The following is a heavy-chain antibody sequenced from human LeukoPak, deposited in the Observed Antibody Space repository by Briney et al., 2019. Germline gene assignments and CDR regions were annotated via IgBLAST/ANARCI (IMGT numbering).Heavy chain of an antibody. Sequence: SLKVSCKASGGTFRSYAISWVRHTPGQGLEWMGGIIPIFGTANYAQKFQGRVTITAHESTSTAYMELSSLRSEDTAVYYCARVPCSGGSCYEFGTEDWFDPWGQGTLVTVSS. CDR1: GGTFRSYA. CDR2: IIPIFGTA. V-gene: IGHV1-69*13. D-gene: IGHD2-15*01. J-gene: IGHJ5*02. CDR3: ARVPCSGGSCYEFGTEDWFDP.